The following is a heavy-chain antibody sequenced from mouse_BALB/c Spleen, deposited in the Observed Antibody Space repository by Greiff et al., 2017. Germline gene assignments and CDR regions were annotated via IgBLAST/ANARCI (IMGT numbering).Heavy chain of an antibody. J-gene: IGHJ3*01. CDR1: GFSLTSYG. V-gene: IGHV2-9*02. Sequence: QVQLQQSGPGLVAPSQSLSITCTVSGFSLTSYGVHWVRQPPGKGLEWLGVIWAGGSTNYNSALMSRLSISKDNSKSQVFLKMNSLQTDDTAMYYCATLFTTVVERGFAYWGQGTLVTVSA. CDR3: ATLFTTVVERGFAY. D-gene: IGHD1-1*01. CDR2: IWAGGST.